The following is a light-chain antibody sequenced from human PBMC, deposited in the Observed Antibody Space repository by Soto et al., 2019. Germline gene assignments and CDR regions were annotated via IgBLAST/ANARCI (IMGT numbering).Light chain of an antibody. CDR3: QQDYNFPNT. CDR1: QRVSSSY. J-gene: IGKJ1*01. V-gene: IGKV3D-7*01. CDR2: GAS. Sequence: PGERVTLSCRASQRVSSSYLTWYQQKPGQAPRLLIYGASTRATSIPARFSGSGSGTDFTLTISSLQPEDFAVYYCQQDYNFPNTFGQGTKVEIK.